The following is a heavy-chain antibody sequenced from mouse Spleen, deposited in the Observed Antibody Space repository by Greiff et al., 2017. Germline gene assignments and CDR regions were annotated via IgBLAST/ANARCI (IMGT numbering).Heavy chain of an antibody. CDR1: GYTFTSYW. CDR3: ARSGRDGYYCLDY. D-gene: IGHD2-3*01. J-gene: IGHJ2*01. V-gene: IGHV1-64*01. CDR2: IHPNSGST. Sequence: VQLQQSGAELVKPGASVKLSCKASGYTFTSYWMHWVKQRPGQGLEWIGMIHPNSGSTNYNEKFKSKATLTVDKSSSTAYMQLSSLTSEDSAVYYCARSGRDGYYCLDYWGQGTTLTVSS.